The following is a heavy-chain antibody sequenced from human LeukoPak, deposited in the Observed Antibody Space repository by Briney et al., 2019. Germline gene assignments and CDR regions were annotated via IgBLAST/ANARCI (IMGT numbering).Heavy chain of an antibody. J-gene: IGHJ4*02. CDR3: AKGGGNGYHFDY. D-gene: IGHD5-24*01. CDR1: GFTFSSYG. CDR2: ISYDGSNK. V-gene: IGHV3-30*18. Sequence: PGGSLRLSCAASGFTFSSYGMHWVRQAPGKGLEWVAVISYDGSNKYYADSVKGRFTISRDNSKNTLYLQMNSLRADDTAVYYCAKGGGNGYHFDYWGQGTLATVSS.